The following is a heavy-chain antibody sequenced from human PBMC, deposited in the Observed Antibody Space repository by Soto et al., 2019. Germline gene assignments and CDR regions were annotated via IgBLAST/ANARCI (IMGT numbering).Heavy chain of an antibody. CDR3: ASENVTTGYYYGMDG. Sequence: GGYLILSYAASGFSFSSFDMDWVRQAPGKGLEWVSYISSLGSTMYYADSVKGRFIISRDNAKNSLYLQMNSLRVEDTAVYYCASENVTTGYYYGMDGWGHGTTVTV. D-gene: IGHD4-17*01. CDR1: GFSFSSFD. V-gene: IGHV3-48*03. CDR2: ISSLGSTM. J-gene: IGHJ6*02.